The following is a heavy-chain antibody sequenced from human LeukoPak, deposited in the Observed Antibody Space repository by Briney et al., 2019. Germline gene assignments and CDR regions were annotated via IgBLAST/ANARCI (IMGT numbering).Heavy chain of an antibody. D-gene: IGHD7-27*01. CDR2: ISDSGDRT. Sequence: PGGSLRLSCAASGFTFSSYAMSWVRQAPGKGLEWVSAISDSGDRTYCADSVKGQFTISRDNSKNTMNLQMNGLRAEDTAVYYCARPYPELGHYFDFWGQGTLVTVSS. V-gene: IGHV3-23*01. CDR1: GFTFSSYA. CDR3: ARPYPELGHYFDF. J-gene: IGHJ4*02.